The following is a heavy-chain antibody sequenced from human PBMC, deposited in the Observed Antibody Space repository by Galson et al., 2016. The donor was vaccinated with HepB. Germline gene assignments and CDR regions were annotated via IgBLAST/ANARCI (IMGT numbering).Heavy chain of an antibody. CDR1: GGSFSDYF. Sequence: SETLSLTCAVYGGSFSDYFWSWIRQPPGKGLEWIGEVYHSGITNYNPSLKSRVTISVDTSKNQFTLRLTSVTAADTAVYYCARHCGGGCSTGRGFQHWGQGTLVTVSS. CDR3: ARHCGGGCSTGRGFQH. D-gene: IGHD2-21*02. V-gene: IGHV4-34*01. CDR2: VYHSGIT. J-gene: IGHJ1*01.